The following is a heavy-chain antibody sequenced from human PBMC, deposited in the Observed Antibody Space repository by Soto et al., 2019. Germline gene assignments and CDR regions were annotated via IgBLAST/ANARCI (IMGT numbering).Heavy chain of an antibody. V-gene: IGHV1-3*01. J-gene: IGHJ6*02. CDR1: GYTFTSYA. CDR2: INAGNGNT. Sequence: ASVKVSCKASGYTFTSYAMHWVRQAPGQRLEWMGWINAGNGNTKYSQKFQGRVTITRDTSASTAYMELSSLRSEDTAVYYCARDPFRNYYYYGMDVWGQGTTVTVSS. CDR3: ARDPFRNYYYYGMDV.